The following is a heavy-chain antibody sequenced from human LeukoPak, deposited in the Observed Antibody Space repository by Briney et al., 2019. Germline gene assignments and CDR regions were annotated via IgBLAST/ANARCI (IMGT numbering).Heavy chain of an antibody. D-gene: IGHD2-2*01. CDR2: IYYSGST. CDR1: GDSISSSRSY. Sequence: SETLSLTCTVSGDSISSSRSYWGWIRQPPGKGLEWIGSIYYSGSTYYNTSLKSRVTISVDTSKNQFSLKLSSVTAADTAVYYCARTHPRRRYQRFQPRSAFDIWGQGTMVTVSS. J-gene: IGHJ3*02. V-gene: IGHV4-39*07. CDR3: ARTHPRRRYQRFQPRSAFDI.